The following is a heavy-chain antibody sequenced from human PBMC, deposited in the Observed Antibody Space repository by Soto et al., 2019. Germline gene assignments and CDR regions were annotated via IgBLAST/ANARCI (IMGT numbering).Heavy chain of an antibody. Sequence: GGSWRLSCAASGFTFSSYGMHWVRQAPGKGLELVAVISYDGSNKYYADSVKGRFTISRDNSKNTLYLQMNSLRAEDTAVYYCDKDGRYYDFWSGYYQYYYYGMDVWGQGTTVNVSS. CDR2: ISYDGSNK. CDR1: GFTFSSYG. CDR3: DKDGRYYDFWSGYYQYYYYGMDV. V-gene: IGHV3-30*18. J-gene: IGHJ6*02. D-gene: IGHD3-3*01.